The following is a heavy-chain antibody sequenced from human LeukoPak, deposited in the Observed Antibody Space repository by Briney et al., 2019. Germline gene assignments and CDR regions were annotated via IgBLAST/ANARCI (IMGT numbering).Heavy chain of an antibody. CDR2: INHSGST. J-gene: IGHJ6*03. V-gene: IGHV4-34*01. Sequence: PSETLSLTCAVYGGSFSGYYWSWIRQPPGKGLEWIGEINHSGSTNYNPSLKSRVTISVDTSKNQFSLKLSSVTAADTAVYYCARSRTYYYDSSGQQYYMDVWGKGTTVTVSS. D-gene: IGHD3-22*01. CDR1: GGSFSGYY. CDR3: ARSRTYYYDSSGQQYYMDV.